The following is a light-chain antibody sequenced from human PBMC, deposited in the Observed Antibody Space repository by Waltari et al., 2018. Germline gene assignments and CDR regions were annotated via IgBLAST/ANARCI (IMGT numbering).Light chain of an antibody. CDR2: EVS. CDR3: YSYAGAPRV. Sequence: QSALTQPASVSGSPGQSITIPCSGTSSDVWIDDLVSWYQQHPGKAPKLMISEVSKRPSGISDRFSGSKSGNTASLTISGLQAEDEADYYCYSYAGAPRVFGGGTKVTVL. J-gene: IGLJ2*01. V-gene: IGLV2-23*02. CDR1: SSDVWIDDL.